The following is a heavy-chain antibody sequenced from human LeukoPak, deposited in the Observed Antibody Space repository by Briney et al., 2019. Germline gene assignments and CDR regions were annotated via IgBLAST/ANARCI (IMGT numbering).Heavy chain of an antibody. CDR2: FFSGGST. CDR3: ASALSNAPYYYYYMDV. Sequence: SETLSLTCTVSGGSISNGTYYWGWIRRPPNKGLEWIGTFFSGGSTYYNPSLKSRVTISVDTSKNQFSLKLSSVTAADTAVYYCASALSNAPYYYYYMDVWGKGTTVTVSS. D-gene: IGHD2-8*01. V-gene: IGHV4-39*07. CDR1: GGSISNGTYY. J-gene: IGHJ6*03.